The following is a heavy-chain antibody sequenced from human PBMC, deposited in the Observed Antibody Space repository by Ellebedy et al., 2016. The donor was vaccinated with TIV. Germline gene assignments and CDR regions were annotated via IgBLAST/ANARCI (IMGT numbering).Heavy chain of an antibody. J-gene: IGHJ4*02. Sequence: MPSETLSLTCTVSGASISTGDYYWSWLRQPPGKGLVWIGYIYYSGSTYYNPSLKSRVTISVDTSKNQFSLKLSSVTAADTAVYYCARILPAGNFDYWGQGTLVTVSS. CDR2: IYYSGST. V-gene: IGHV4-30-4*01. CDR1: GASISTGDYY. D-gene: IGHD6-19*01. CDR3: ARILPAGNFDY.